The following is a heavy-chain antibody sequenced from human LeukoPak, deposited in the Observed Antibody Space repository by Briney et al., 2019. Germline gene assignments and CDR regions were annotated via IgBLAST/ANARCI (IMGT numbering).Heavy chain of an antibody. V-gene: IGHV4-59*01. CDR3: AREKLRFLEGAFDI. CDR1: GGSISSYY. D-gene: IGHD3-3*01. J-gene: IGHJ3*02. Sequence: SETLSLTCTVSGGSISSYYWSWIRQPPGKGLEWIGYIYYSGSTNYNPSLKSRVTISVDTSKNQFSLKLSPVTAADTAVYYCAREKLRFLEGAFDIWGQGTMVTVSS. CDR2: IYYSGST.